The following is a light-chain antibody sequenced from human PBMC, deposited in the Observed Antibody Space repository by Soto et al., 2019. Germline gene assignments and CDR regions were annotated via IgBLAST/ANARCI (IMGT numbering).Light chain of an antibody. Sequence: ELVMTQSPANLSVSPGERSSLSCRASQSVSSNLAWYQQKPGQAPRLLIYGASTRATGIPARFSGSGSGTEFTLTISSLEPEDFAAYYCQQRSNWPPTFGQGTLLEI. V-gene: IGKV3-15*01. CDR1: QSVSSN. CDR3: QQRSNWPPT. J-gene: IGKJ5*01. CDR2: GAS.